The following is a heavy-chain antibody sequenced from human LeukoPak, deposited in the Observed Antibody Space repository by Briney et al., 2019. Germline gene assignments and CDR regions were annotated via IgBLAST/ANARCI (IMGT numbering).Heavy chain of an antibody. V-gene: IGHV3-74*01. J-gene: IGHJ4*02. CDR3: ARGRGGSYHY. CDR2: INTDGSTT. CDR1: GFTFSNDW. Sequence: PAGSLRLSCAASGFTFSNDWMHWVRQAPGKGLVWVSRINTDGSTTTYADSVKGRFTISRDNAKNTLYLQMNSLRVEDTAVYYCARGRGGSYHYWGQGTLVTVSS. D-gene: IGHD1-26*01.